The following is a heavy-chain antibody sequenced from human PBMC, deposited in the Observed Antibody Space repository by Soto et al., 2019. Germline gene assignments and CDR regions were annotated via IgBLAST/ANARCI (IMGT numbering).Heavy chain of an antibody. Sequence: SETLSLTCTVSGGSISSGDYYWSWIRQPPGKGLEWIGDIYYSGSTYYNPPLKSRVTISLDTSKNQFSLKLTSVTAADTAVYYCARAPLYPDYWGQGTLVTVSSGKWVFRRPSHSPVPSPGTVSQGTMLLGTGSGSPHREALSGWIDYWGQGTLVTVSS. D-gene: IGHD4-17*01. CDR1: GGSISSGDYY. V-gene: IGHV4-30-4*01. CDR3: ARAPLYPDYWGQGTLVTVSSGKWVFRRPSHSPVPSPGTVSQGTMLLGTGSGSPHREALSGWIDY. J-gene: IGHJ4*02. CDR2: IYYSGST.